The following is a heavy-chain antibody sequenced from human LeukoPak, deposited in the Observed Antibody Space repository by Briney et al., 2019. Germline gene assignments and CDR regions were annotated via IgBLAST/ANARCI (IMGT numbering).Heavy chain of an antibody. D-gene: IGHD3-16*01. CDR2: LYYSGST. CDR3: TREKSYGYIRADS. Sequence: PSETLSLTCTVSGGSISSSSYYWGWIRQPPGKGLEWIGSLYYSGSTYYNPSLKSRVTISVDTSKNQFSLKLSSVTAADTAVYYCTREKSYGYIRADSWGQGTLVAVSS. J-gene: IGHJ4*02. V-gene: IGHV4-39*02. CDR1: GGSISSSSYY.